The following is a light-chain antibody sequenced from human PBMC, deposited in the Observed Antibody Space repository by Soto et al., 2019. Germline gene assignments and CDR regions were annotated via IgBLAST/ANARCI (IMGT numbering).Light chain of an antibody. Sequence: TRTNQFPSTLSATVGDRVAITCRASQSVSSWLAWYQQKPGKTPKLLIYKASSLESGVPSRFSGSGSGTEFTLTISSLQPDDFATYYCQQYYIYWTFGQGANVDI. V-gene: IGKV1-5*03. CDR2: KAS. CDR1: QSVSSW. J-gene: IGKJ1*01. CDR3: QQYYIYWT.